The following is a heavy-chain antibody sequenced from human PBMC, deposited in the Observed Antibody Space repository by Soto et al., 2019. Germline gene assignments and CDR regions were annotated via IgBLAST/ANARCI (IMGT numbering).Heavy chain of an antibody. D-gene: IGHD3-16*01. V-gene: IGHV4-59*01. Sequence: SETLSLTLTVSGGSISSYYWNWLRQPPGKGLEWIGYIYYSRSTNHNPSLKSRVTISVDTSKNQLSLKLSSVTAADTAVYYCAIDRAFYDYVWGDTQSYGMDVGGQGTTVTVSS. J-gene: IGHJ6*02. CDR3: AIDRAFYDYVWGDTQSYGMDV. CDR2: IYYSRST. CDR1: GGSISSYY.